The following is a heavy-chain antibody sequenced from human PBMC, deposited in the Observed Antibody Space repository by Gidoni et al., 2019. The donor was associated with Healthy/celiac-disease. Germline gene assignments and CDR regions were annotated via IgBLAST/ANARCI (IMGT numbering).Heavy chain of an antibody. D-gene: IGHD4-17*01. CDR1: GFTCSSYG. CDR2: IWYDGSNK. CDR3: ARDRGYYCGYYFDY. V-gene: IGHV3-33*01. J-gene: IGHJ4*02. Sequence: QVQLVESGGGVVQPGRSLRLSCAASGFTCSSYGMHWVRPAPGKGLEWGAVIWYDGSNKYYADSVKGRFTISRDNSKTTLYLQMNRLRAEDMAVYYCARDRGYYCGYYFDYWGQGTLVTVSS.